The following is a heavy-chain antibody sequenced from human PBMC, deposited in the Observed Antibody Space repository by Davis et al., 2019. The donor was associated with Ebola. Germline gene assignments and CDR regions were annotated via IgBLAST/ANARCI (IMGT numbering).Heavy chain of an antibody. CDR1: GGSIRSSSHY. J-gene: IGHJ4*02. CDR2: IFRTGAT. V-gene: IGHV4-39*07. D-gene: IGHD6-19*01. CDR3: ARTAYSSGWSTTVDY. Sequence: SETLSLTCTVSGGSIRSSSHYWGWIRQPPGKGLEWMGSIFRTGATSYNPSLKSRVTISVDTSKNQFSLKLSSVTAADTAVYYCARTAYSSGWSTTVDYWGQGTLVTVSS.